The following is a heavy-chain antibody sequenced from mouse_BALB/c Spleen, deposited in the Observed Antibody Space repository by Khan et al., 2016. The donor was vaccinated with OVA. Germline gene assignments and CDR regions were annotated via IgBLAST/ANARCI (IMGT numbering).Heavy chain of an antibody. CDR1: GFSLTGYG. V-gene: IGHV2-6-7*01. D-gene: IGHD2-10*01. CDR2: LWGDGST. J-gene: IGHJ4*01. Sequence: VELVESGPGLVAPSQSLSITCTVSGFSLTGYGVNWVRQPPGKGLEWLGMLWGDGSTDYNSALKSRLSISKDNSKSHVFLKMNSLQTDDTARYYCARAYYANYREAMDYWGQGTSVTVSS. CDR3: ARAYYANYREAMDY.